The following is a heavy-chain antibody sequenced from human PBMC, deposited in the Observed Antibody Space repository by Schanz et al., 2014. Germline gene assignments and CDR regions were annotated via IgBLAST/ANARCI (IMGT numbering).Heavy chain of an antibody. CDR1: GYSFTDFY. CDR3: ARGDVNWFDP. CDR2: INPNSDGT. Sequence: QVQLVQSGSEVKKPGASVKVSCKASGYSFTDFYIHWLRQAPGQGPEWLGWINPNSDGTKYAQKFQGRVTMTRDTSVNTAYLDLSSLTSEDTAVYYCARGDVNWFDPWGQGTLVTVSS. V-gene: IGHV1-2*02. J-gene: IGHJ5*02.